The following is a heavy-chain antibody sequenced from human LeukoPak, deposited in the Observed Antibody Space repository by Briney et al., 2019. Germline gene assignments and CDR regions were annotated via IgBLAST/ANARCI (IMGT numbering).Heavy chain of an antibody. Sequence: SQTLSLTCAISGDSVSSNSAAWNWIRQSPSRGLEWLGRTYYRSKWFNNYAISVKSRITIDPDTSKNQFSLQLSSVTPEDTAVYYCARWLHQQADMDVWGQGTTVTVSS. CDR3: ARWLHQQADMDV. J-gene: IGHJ6*02. CDR1: GDSVSSNSAA. CDR2: TYYRSKWFN. V-gene: IGHV6-1*01. D-gene: IGHD5-24*01.